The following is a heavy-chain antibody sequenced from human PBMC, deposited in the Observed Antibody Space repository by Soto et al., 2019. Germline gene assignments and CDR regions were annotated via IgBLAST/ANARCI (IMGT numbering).Heavy chain of an antibody. D-gene: IGHD2-15*01. CDR3: ARDPLYCSGGSCYSWFDP. CDR1: GGTFSSYT. Sequence: QVQLVQSGAEVKKPGSSVKVSCKASGGTFSSYTISWVRQAPGQGLEWMGRIIPILGIANYAQKFQGRVTITADXXTXTXXMELTSLRSEDTAVYYCARDPLYCSGGSCYSWFDPWGQGTLVTVSS. CDR2: IIPILGIA. J-gene: IGHJ5*02. V-gene: IGHV1-69*08.